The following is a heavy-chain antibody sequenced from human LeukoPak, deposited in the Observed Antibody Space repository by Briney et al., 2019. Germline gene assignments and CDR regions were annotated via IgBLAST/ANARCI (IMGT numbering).Heavy chain of an antibody. V-gene: IGHV3-30*18. CDR3: AKDWGREFAPGSSYLDD. Sequence: GGSLRLSCAASGFTFRTYGMHWVRQAPGKGLEWVAVISFDGTYRYYADSVKGRFTISRDNSENTLHLQMNSLRTEDTALYYCAKDWGREFAPGSSYLDDWGLGTPVTVSS. CDR2: ISFDGTYR. J-gene: IGHJ4*02. D-gene: IGHD1-26*01. CDR1: GFTFRTYG.